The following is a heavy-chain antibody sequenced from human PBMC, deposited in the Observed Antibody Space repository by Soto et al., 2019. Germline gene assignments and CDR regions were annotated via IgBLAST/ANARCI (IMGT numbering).Heavy chain of an antibody. CDR3: AKEGGGFLEWNGMDV. CDR1: GFTFSSYG. J-gene: IGHJ6*02. Sequence: GGSLRLSCAASGFTFSSYGMHWVRQAPGKGLEWVAVISYDGSNKYYADSVKGRFTISRDNSKNTLYLQMNSLRAEDTAVYYCAKEGGGFLEWNGMDVWGQGTTVTVS. CDR2: ISYDGSNK. V-gene: IGHV3-30*18. D-gene: IGHD3-3*01.